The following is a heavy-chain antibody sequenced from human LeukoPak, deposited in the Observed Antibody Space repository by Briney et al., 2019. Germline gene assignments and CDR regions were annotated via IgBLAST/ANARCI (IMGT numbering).Heavy chain of an antibody. CDR2: ISYTGST. J-gene: IGHJ3*02. D-gene: IGHD4-17*01. Sequence: SETLSLTCAVSDDSFSSHYCTWILQHPPQGLQWIGYISYTGSTTYNPPLHSRVTISVDNTKNHFSPQQHCVTTADTAVYYCWRVLTTVTKGFDIWGQGTLVTVSS. CDR1: DDSFSSHY. V-gene: IGHV4-59*11. CDR3: WRVLTTVTKGFDI.